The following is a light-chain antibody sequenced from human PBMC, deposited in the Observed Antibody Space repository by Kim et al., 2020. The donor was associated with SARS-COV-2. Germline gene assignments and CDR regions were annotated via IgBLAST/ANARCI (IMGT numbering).Light chain of an antibody. V-gene: IGKV1-5*03. CDR3: QQHKSYPWS. Sequence: DIPMTQSPSTLSASVGDRVTITCRASQSISTWLAWYQQKPGKAPKILIYKASTLKSGVPSRFSGSGSGTEFTLTISGLQPDDFANYSWQQHKSYPWSFGQGNEVDIK. CDR1: QSISTW. J-gene: IGKJ1*01. CDR2: KAS.